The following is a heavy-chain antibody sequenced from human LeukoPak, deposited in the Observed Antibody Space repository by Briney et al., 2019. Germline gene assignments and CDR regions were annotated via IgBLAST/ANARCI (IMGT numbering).Heavy chain of an antibody. CDR3: AHDYNFRGRFDY. CDR2: IYWNDE. Sequence: SGPTLVEPTQTLTLTCTFSGLSLINSGVGVGWIRQPPGKALEWLALIYWNDERYSPSLKSRLTITKDTSKNQVVLTMTNMDPVDTATYYCAHDYNFRGRFDYWGQGTLVTVSS. V-gene: IGHV2-5*01. J-gene: IGHJ4*02. D-gene: IGHD3-10*02. CDR1: GLSLINSGVG.